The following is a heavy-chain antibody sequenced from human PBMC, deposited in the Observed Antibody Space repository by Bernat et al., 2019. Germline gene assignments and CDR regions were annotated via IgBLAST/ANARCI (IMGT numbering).Heavy chain of an antibody. CDR3: ARPFGRTHSSGWYR. J-gene: IGHJ4*02. CDR2: IYYSGST. V-gene: IGHV4-39*01. D-gene: IGHD6-19*01. CDR1: CGSISSSSYY. Sequence: QLQLQESGPGLVKPSETLSLTCTVSCGSISSSSYYWGWIRQPPGKGLEWIGSIYYSGSTYYNPSLKSRVTISVDTSKNQFSLKLSSVTAADTAVYYCARPFGRTHSSGWYRWGQGTLVTVSS.